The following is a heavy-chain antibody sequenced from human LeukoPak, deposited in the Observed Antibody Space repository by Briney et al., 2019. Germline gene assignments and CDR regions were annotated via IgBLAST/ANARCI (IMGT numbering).Heavy chain of an antibody. CDR2: IRYDGSNK. D-gene: IGHD3-3*01. J-gene: IGHJ4*02. Sequence: GGSLRLSCAASGFTFSSYGMHWVRQAPGKGLEWVAFIRYDGSNKYYADSVKGRFTISRDNSKNTLYLQMNSLRAEDTAVYYCAKSGGSNFWSGYYTDYWGQGTLVTVSS. CDR3: AKSGGSNFWSGYYTDY. V-gene: IGHV3-30*02. CDR1: GFTFSSYG.